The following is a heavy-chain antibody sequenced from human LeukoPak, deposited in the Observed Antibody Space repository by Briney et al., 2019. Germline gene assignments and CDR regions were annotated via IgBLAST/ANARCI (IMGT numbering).Heavy chain of an antibody. Sequence: ASVRVSCKASGYTFSGYYMHWVRQAPGQGLEWMGWINPNSGGTDFAQKFQGRVTMTRDTSISTAYMELSRLRSDDTAIYYCARGGTEAGSGDYWGQGTLVTVSS. D-gene: IGHD3-10*01. CDR2: INPNSGGT. CDR3: ARGGTEAGSGDY. J-gene: IGHJ4*02. CDR1: GYTFSGYY. V-gene: IGHV1-2*02.